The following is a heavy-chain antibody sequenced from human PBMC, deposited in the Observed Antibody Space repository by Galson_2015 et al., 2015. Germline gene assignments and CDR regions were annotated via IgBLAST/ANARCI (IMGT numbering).Heavy chain of an antibody. CDR1: GFTFSGYD. Sequence: SLRLSCAASGFTFSGYDMNWVRQAPGKGLEWVSYISSSGSTIYYADSVKGRFTISRDNAKNSLYLQMNSLRAEDTAVYYCAREEAIVGATIGFDYWGQRTLVTVSS. CDR3: AREEAIVGATIGFDY. J-gene: IGHJ4*02. CDR2: ISSSGSTI. D-gene: IGHD1-26*01. V-gene: IGHV3-48*03.